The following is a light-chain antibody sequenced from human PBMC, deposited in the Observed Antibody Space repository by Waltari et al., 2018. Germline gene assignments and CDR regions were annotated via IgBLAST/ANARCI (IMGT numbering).Light chain of an antibody. CDR1: QSVSSN. CDR2: AAS. CDR3: QQYNNWPRT. V-gene: IGKV3D-15*01. Sequence: EIVMTQSPATLSVSPGERPTISCRASQSVSSNLAWYQQKRGQAPRLLIYAASTRATGIPARFSGSGSGTEFTLTISSLQSEDFAVYYCQQYNNWPRTFGQGTKLEI. J-gene: IGKJ2*02.